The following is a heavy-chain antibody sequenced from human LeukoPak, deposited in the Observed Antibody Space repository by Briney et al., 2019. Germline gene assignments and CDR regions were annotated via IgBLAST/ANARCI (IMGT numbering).Heavy chain of an antibody. J-gene: IGHJ4*02. Sequence: PSETLSVTCAVYGGSFSGYYWSWIRQPPGKGLEWIGEINHSGSTNYNPSLKSRVTISVDTSKNQFSLKLSSVTAADTAVYHCASSPVGATDYWGQGTLVTVSS. CDR1: GGSFSGYY. CDR3: ASSPVGATDY. CDR2: INHSGST. V-gene: IGHV4-34*01. D-gene: IGHD1-26*01.